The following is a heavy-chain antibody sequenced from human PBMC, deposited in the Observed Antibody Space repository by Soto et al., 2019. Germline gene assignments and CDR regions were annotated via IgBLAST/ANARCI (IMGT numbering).Heavy chain of an antibody. J-gene: IGHJ6*02. CDR3: AREDYXDSSGYLPVRYYFGMDV. CDR2: IGAYNGHT. Sequence: AVKVPCKASGYTFTNSGISWVQQAPGQGLEGMGWIGAYNGHTKYAQKLQGRVTMTTDTSTSTAYMELRSLKSDDTAVYYCAREDYXDSSGYLPVRYYFGMDVWGQGTTVTVSS. V-gene: IGHV1-18*01. CDR1: GYTFTNSG. D-gene: IGHD3-22*01.